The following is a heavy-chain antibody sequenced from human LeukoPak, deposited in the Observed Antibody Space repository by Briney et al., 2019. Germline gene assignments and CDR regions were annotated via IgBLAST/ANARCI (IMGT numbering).Heavy chain of an antibody. CDR3: AGDRGAGPFDP. Sequence: GGSLRLSCAASGFTFSSYGMHWVRQAPGKGLGWVAVIWSDGSNKNYADSVKGRFTISRDNSKNTLFLQMNSLSAEDTAVYYCAGDRGAGPFDPWGQGTLVIVSS. CDR1: GFTFSSYG. V-gene: IGHV3-33*01. J-gene: IGHJ5*02. D-gene: IGHD1-26*01. CDR2: IWSDGSNK.